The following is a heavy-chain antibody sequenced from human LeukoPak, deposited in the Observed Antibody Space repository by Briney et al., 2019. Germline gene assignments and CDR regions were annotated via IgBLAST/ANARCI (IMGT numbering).Heavy chain of an antibody. V-gene: IGHV5-51*01. Sequence: GESLKISCQGYGYSLTRHWIGWVRQMPGKGLEWMGIIDPSDSETRYSPSFQGQVTISADKSTNTAFLQWSSLKASDTAMYYCARPPGAYCSDDNCETAPYFDYWGQGTLVTVSS. CDR1: GYSLTRHW. CDR2: IDPSDSET. D-gene: IGHD2-21*01. J-gene: IGHJ4*02. CDR3: ARPPGAYCSDDNCETAPYFDY.